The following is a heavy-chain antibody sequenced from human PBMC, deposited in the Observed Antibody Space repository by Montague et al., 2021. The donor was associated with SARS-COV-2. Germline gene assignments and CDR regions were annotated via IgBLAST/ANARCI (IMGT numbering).Heavy chain of an antibody. CDR2: SSSAGGT. CDR3: ARLYGSSFDY. J-gene: IGHJ4*02. V-gene: IGHV4-39*01. Sequence: SETLSLTCPCPGGSVSRISSHWGGIRHPPTQVLLYIGMSSSAGGTQYNPSLKSRVTISVDTSNDQFSLKMNSVTAADTAVYFCARLYGSSFDYWGQGTLVTVSS. D-gene: IGHD4-17*01. CDR1: GGSVSRISSH.